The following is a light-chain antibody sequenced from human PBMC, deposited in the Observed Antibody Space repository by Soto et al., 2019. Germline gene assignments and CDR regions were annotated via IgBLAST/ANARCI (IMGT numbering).Light chain of an antibody. CDR3: MQALPTPWT. CDR1: QSLLHSNGYNY. V-gene: IGKV2-28*01. CDR2: LGS. Sequence: DIVMTQSPLSLPVTPGEPASISCRSSQSLLHSNGYNYLDWYLQKPGQSPHLLIYLGSSRASGVPDRLSGSGSGTDFTLKISRVEAEDVGVYRCMQALPTPWTFGQGNKLEIK. J-gene: IGKJ2*02.